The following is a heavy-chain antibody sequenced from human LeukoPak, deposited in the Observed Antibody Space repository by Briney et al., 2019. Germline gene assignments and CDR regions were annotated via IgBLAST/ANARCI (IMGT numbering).Heavy chain of an antibody. V-gene: IGHV1-46*01. Sequence: ASVKVSCKASGYAFTSYYMHWVRQAPGQGLEWMGIISPSGGSTSYAQKFQGRVTMTRDTSTSTVYMELSSLRSEDTAVYYCASSLPTVTPLNYWGQGTLVTVSS. CDR1: GYAFTSYY. D-gene: IGHD4-17*01. CDR3: ASSLPTVTPLNY. CDR2: ISPSGGST. J-gene: IGHJ4*02.